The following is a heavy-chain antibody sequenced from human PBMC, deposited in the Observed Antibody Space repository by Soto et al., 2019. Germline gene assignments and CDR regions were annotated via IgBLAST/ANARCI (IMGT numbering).Heavy chain of an antibody. CDR2: TYYRSRWYN. Sequence: SQTLSLTCAISGDSVSSNSATGNWIRQSPSRGLEWLGRTYYRSRWYNDYAVSVKSRIAINPDTSDNHFSLQLSSVGPEDTAVYYCARESPATMTATFDHWGQGALVTVSS. CDR3: ARESPATMTATFDH. D-gene: IGHD2-21*02. CDR1: GDSVSSNSAT. J-gene: IGHJ4*02. V-gene: IGHV6-1*01.